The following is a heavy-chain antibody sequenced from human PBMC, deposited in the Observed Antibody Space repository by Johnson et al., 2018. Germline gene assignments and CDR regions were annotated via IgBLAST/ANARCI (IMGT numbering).Heavy chain of an antibody. J-gene: IGHJ6*03. CDR2: ISSSSSTI. CDR3: ARDATDSGYEDSYYYYMDV. Sequence: EVQLLESGGGLVQPGGSLRLSCAASGFTFSSYWMHWVRQAPGKGLVWVSYISSSSSTIYYADSVKGRFTISRDNAKNSLYLQRNSQRAEDTAVYYCARDATDSGYEDSYYYYMDVWGKGTTVTVSS. D-gene: IGHD5-12*01. V-gene: IGHV3-48*01. CDR1: GFTFSSYW.